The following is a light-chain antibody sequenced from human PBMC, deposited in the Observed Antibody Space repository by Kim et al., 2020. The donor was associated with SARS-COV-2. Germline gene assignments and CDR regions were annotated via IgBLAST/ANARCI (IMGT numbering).Light chain of an antibody. CDR2: LNSDGSH. Sequence: QPVLTQSPSASASLGASVKLTCTLSSWHSSYAIAWHQQQPEKGPRYLMKLNSDGSHSKGDGIPDRFSGSSSGAERYLTISSLQSEDEADYYCQTWGTGGVFGGGTQLTVL. J-gene: IGLJ3*02. CDR1: SWHSSYA. V-gene: IGLV4-69*01. CDR3: QTWGTGGV.